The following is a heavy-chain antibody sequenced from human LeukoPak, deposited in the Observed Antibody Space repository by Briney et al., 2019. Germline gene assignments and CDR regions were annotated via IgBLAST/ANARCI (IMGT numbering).Heavy chain of an antibody. D-gene: IGHD2-2*01. V-gene: IGHV1-18*01. J-gene: IGHJ6*02. Sequence: SVKVSCKASGYTFTSYGISWVRQAPGQGREWMGWISAYNGNTNYAQKLQGRVTMTTDTSKSTAYMELRSLRSDDTAVYYCARDRSVVDYGMDVWGQGTTVTVSS. CDR1: GYTFTSYG. CDR3: ARDRSVVDYGMDV. CDR2: ISAYNGNT.